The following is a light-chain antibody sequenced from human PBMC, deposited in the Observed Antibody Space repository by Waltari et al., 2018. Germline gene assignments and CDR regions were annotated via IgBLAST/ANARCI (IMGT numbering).Light chain of an antibody. CDR1: SGPSSYA. CDR3: QTWGTGIWV. Sequence: QLVVTQSPSASASLGASVKLTCTLSSGPSSYAIAWHQQQPEKGPRYLRKISSDGSHIKGDGIPSRFAGSSSGAERYLTISSLQSEDEADYYCQTWGTGIWVFGGGTKLTVL. CDR2: ISSDGSH. V-gene: IGLV4-69*01. J-gene: IGLJ3*02.